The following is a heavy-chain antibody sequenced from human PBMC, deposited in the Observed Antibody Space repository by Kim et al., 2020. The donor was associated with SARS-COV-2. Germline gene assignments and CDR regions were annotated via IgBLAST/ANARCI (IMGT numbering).Heavy chain of an antibody. CDR3: ARSGPSITGVDY. V-gene: IGHV1-18*01. J-gene: IGHJ4*02. D-gene: IGHD1-20*01. Sequence: TNYAQKLKGRLTMTTDTSTRTVYMEVRSLESDDTAIYDCARSGPSITGVDYWGQGTLVTVSS. CDR2: T.